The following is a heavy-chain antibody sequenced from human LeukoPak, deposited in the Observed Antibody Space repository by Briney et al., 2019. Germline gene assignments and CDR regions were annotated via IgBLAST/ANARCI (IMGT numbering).Heavy chain of an antibody. Sequence: ASVTVSCTASGGTFSSYAISWVRQAPGQGLEWMGGIIPIFGTANYAQKFQGRVTITADESTSTAYMELSSLRSEDTAVYYCARDNYDSSGYYYPTHYWGQGTLVTVSS. CDR1: GGTFSSYA. CDR2: IIPIFGTA. V-gene: IGHV1-69*13. J-gene: IGHJ4*02. CDR3: ARDNYDSSGYYYPTHY. D-gene: IGHD3-22*01.